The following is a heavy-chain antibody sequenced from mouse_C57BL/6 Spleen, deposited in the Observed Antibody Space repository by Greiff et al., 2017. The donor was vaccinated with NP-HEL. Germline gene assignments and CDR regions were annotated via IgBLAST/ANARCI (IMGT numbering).Heavy chain of an antibody. Sequence: QVQLQQPGAELVMPGASVKLSCKASGYTFTSYWMHWVKQRPGQGLEWIGEIDPSDSYTNYNQKFKGKSTLTVDKSSSTAYMQLSSLTSEDSAVYYCARGTTEDYWGQGTTLTVSS. CDR2: IDPSDSYT. V-gene: IGHV1-69*01. J-gene: IGHJ2*01. CDR3: ARGTTEDY. CDR1: GYTFTSYW. D-gene: IGHD1-1*01.